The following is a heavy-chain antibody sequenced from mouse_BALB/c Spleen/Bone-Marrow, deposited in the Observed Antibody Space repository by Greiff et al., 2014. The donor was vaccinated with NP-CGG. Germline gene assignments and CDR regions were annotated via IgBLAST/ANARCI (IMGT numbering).Heavy chain of an antibody. CDR3: ARLTYYGLTDY. D-gene: IGHD1-2*01. CDR2: INPESSTI. J-gene: IGHJ2*01. Sequence: VQLQQSGGGLVQPGGSLKLSCTASGFAFSRYWMCWVRQAPGKGLQWIGEINPESSTINYTPSLKDKFIISRDNAKNTLYLQMSKVRSEDTALYYCARLTYYGLTDYWGQGTTLTVSS. CDR1: GFAFSRYW. V-gene: IGHV4-1*02.